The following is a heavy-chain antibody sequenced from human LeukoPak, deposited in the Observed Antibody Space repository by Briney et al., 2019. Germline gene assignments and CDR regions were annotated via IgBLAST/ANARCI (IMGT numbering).Heavy chain of an antibody. Sequence: GGSLRLSCGASGITFSSYSMNWVRQAPGEGLEWVSTISGSADNTNYAEAVKGRFTISRDNSKNTMYLQMNSLRAEDTAVYYCAKQGFGCWGQGTLVTVSS. J-gene: IGHJ4*02. CDR1: GITFSSYS. CDR3: AKQGFGC. V-gene: IGHV3-23*01. CDR2: ISGSADNT.